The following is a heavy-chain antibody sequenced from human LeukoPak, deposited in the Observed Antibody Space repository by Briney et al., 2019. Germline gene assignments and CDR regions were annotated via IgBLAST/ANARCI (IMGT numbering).Heavy chain of an antibody. CDR3: AKDLGYCSSTNCYLDY. J-gene: IGHJ4*02. Sequence: GGSLRLSRAASGFTFSSYAMSWVRQTPGKGLEWVSVVSASGDSTFHADSVKGRFTISRDNSKNTLYLQMNSLRTEDTAVYYCAKDLGYCSSTNCYLDYWGQGTLVTVSS. D-gene: IGHD2-2*01. CDR1: GFTFSSYA. V-gene: IGHV3-23*01. CDR2: VSASGDST.